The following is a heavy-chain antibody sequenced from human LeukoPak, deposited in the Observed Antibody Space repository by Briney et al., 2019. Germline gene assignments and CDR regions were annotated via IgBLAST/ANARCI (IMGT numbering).Heavy chain of an antibody. CDR3: ARGRLVSSQPFDY. CDR2: INHSGST. CDR1: GGSFSGYY. Sequence: PSETLSLTCAVYGGSFSGYYWSWIRQPPGKGLEWIGEINHSGSTNYNPSLKSRVTVSADTSKNQFSLKLSSVTAADTAVYYCARGRLVSSQPFDYWGQGTLVTVSS. V-gene: IGHV4-34*01. J-gene: IGHJ4*02. D-gene: IGHD6-6*01.